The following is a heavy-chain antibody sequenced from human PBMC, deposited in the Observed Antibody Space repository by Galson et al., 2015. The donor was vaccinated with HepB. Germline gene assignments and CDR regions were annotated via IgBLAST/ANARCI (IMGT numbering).Heavy chain of an antibody. J-gene: IGHJ4*02. CDR3: ASLKTPGATRSYFDN. Sequence: LSLTCTVSGDSISSHYWSRIRQPPAKGLEFVAYINNNGRTNYNPSLESRVTMSLDTSKNQFSLKLKSVTIADTAVYYCASLKTPGATRSYFDNWGQGTLVSVSS. D-gene: IGHD2-2*01. CDR2: INNNGRT. V-gene: IGHV4-59*11. CDR1: GDSISSHY.